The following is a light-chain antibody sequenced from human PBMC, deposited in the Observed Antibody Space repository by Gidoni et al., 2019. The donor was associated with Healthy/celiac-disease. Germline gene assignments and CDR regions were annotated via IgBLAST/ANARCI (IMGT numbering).Light chain of an antibody. Sequence: DIVMTQSPLSLPVTPGEPASISCRSSQSLLHSNGYNYLDWYLPKPGQSPQLLIYLGSNRAAGVPDRFSGSGSGTDFTLKISRVEAEYVGVYYCMQAREEFTFGPGTKVDIK. CDR3: MQAREEFT. CDR1: QSLLHSNGYNY. J-gene: IGKJ3*01. CDR2: LGS. V-gene: IGKV2-28*01.